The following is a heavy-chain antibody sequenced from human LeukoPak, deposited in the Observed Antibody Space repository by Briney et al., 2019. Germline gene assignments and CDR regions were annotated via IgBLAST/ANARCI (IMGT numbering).Heavy chain of an antibody. CDR1: GGSFSNHY. CDR2: IYHTGST. V-gene: IGHV4-59*11. J-gene: IGHJ5*02. CDR3: ARGNYVDWFDP. D-gene: IGHD1-7*01. Sequence: SETLSLTCTVSGGSFSNHYWSWIRQPPGKGLEWIGYIYHTGSTNYNSSLKSRVTISVDTSKNQFSLKLSSVTAADTAVYYCARGNYVDWFDPWGQGTQVTVFS.